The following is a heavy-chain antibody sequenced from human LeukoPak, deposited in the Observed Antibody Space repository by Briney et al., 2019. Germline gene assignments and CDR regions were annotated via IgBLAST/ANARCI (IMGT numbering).Heavy chain of an antibody. J-gene: IGHJ4*02. Sequence: SVKVSCKTSGYTFTTYAISWVRQAPGQGLEWMGRIIPILGIANYAQKFQGRVTITADKSTSTAYMELSSLRSEDTAVYYCARTTTVTTPPGYWGQGTLVTVSS. CDR3: ARTTTVTTPPGY. CDR1: GYTFTTYA. V-gene: IGHV1-69*04. CDR2: IIPILGIA. D-gene: IGHD4-17*01.